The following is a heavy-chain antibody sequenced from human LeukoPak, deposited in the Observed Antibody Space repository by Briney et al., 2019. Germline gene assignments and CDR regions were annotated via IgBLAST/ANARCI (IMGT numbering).Heavy chain of an antibody. Sequence: GGSLRLSCAASGFTFSSYSMNWVRQAPGKGLEWVSFISSSGTYIYYADSMKGRFTISRDNAKNSLYLQMNSLRAKDTAVYYCAGGDDCDFWGQGTLVTVSS. CDR2: ISSSGTYI. CDR1: GFTFSSYS. V-gene: IGHV3-21*04. J-gene: IGHJ4*02. CDR3: AGGDDCDF.